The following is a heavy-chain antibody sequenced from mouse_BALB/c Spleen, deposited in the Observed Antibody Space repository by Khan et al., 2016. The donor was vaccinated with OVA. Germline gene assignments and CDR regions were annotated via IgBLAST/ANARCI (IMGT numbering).Heavy chain of an antibody. CDR2: IYPGDGNN. J-gene: IGHJ3*01. CDR3: ARLGYWLAY. Sequence: QVQLKQSGAELVRPGSSVKISCKASGYAFSSYWMNWVKQRPGQGLEWIGQIYPGDGNNHYNGNFKGKATLTADKSSSTAYMQLSSLTSDDSAVYFCARLGYWLAYWGQGTLVTVSA. V-gene: IGHV1-80*01. CDR1: GYAFSSYW. D-gene: IGHD2-14*01.